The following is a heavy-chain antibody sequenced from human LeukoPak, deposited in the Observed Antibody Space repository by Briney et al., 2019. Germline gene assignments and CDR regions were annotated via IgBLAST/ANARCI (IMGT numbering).Heavy chain of an antibody. D-gene: IGHD1-26*01. CDR2: INHSGST. J-gene: IGHJ6*03. V-gene: IGHV4-34*01. CDR1: GGSFSGYY. CDR3: ATSGYYCMDV. Sequence: SETLSLTCAVYGGSFSGYYWSWIRQPPGKGLEWIGEINHSGSTNYNPSLKSRITISVDKSQNQFSLKVNSLTAADTAVYYCATSGYYCMDVWGKGTTVTVSS.